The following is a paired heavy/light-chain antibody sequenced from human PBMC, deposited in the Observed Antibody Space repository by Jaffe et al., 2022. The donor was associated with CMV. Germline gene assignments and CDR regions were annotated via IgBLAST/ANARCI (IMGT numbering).Heavy chain of an antibody. CDR1: GGSITRYY. CDR3: ARGVYGAFCDY. Sequence: QVQLQESGPGLVKPSETLSLTCTVSGGSITRYYWSWIRQSPGKGLEYIGYIHRTGGTDYNPSLQSRLTISLDTSKNQFSLQLGSVTAADTAVYYCARGVYGAFCDYWGQGTLVTVSS. J-gene: IGHJ4*02. V-gene: IGHV4-59*08. D-gene: IGHD4-17*01. CDR2: IHRTGGT.
Light chain of an antibody. CDR1: SSDVGAYNY. Sequence: QSALTQPPSASGSPGQSVTISCTGTSSDVGAYNYVSWYQQHPGKAPKLMIYEVTKRPSGVPDRFSGSKSGNTASLTVSGLQAEDEADYYCSSFAGSNKFKVFGGGTKVTVL. J-gene: IGLJ3*02. CDR3: SSFAGSNKFKV. V-gene: IGLV2-8*01. CDR2: EVT.